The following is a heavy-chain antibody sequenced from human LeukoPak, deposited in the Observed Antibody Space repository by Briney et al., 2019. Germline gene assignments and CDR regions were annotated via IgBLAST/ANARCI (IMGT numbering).Heavy chain of an antibody. J-gene: IGHJ4*02. D-gene: IGHD6-6*01. V-gene: IGHV3-30-3*01. CDR3: AREEYSSSSSDY. CDR2: ISYDGSNK. Sequence: GGSLRLSCAAPGFTFSSYNMHWVRQAPGKGLEWVAVISYDGSNKYYADSVKGRFTISRDNSKNTLYLQMNSLRAEDTAVYYCAREEYSSSSSDYWGQGTLVTVSS. CDR1: GFTFSSYN.